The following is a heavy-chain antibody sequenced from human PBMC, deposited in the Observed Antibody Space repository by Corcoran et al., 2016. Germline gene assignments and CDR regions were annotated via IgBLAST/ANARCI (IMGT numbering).Heavy chain of an antibody. J-gene: IGHJ2*01. CDR2: IWYDGSNK. CDR3: ARDRDSSYYDL. D-gene: IGHD2-15*01. V-gene: IGHV3-33*01. Sequence: QVQLVESGGGVVKLGRSLRLSWAAPGFPSRNNGMHWVRQAQGKGLEWVTFIWYDGSNKYYVDSVGGRFTRSRDNSKNTLSLQMNSLRAEDTAIYFCARDRDSSYYDLWGRGTLVTVSS. CDR1: GFPSRNNG.